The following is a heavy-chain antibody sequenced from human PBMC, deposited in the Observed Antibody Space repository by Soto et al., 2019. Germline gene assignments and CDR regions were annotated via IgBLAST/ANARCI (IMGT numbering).Heavy chain of an antibody. V-gene: IGHV4-4*02. J-gene: IGHJ6*02. CDR3: ARSPDSSGYYPRWYYYGMDV. CDR1: GGSISSSNW. Sequence: SETLSLTCAVSGGSISSSNWWSWVRQPPGKGLDWIGEIYHSGSTNYNPSLKSRVTISVDKSKNQFSLKLSSVTAADTAVYYCARSPDSSGYYPRWYYYGMDVWGQGTTVTVSS. D-gene: IGHD3-22*01. CDR2: IYHSGST.